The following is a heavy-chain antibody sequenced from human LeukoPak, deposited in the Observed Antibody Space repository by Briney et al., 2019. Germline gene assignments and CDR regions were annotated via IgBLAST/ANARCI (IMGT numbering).Heavy chain of an antibody. J-gene: IGHJ5*02. CDR2: IIGSGGST. CDR1: GFTFNNYA. D-gene: IGHD2-15*01. V-gene: IGHV3-23*01. Sequence: GSLRLSCAASGFTFNNYAMTWVRQAPGKGLEWVSTIIGSGGSTDYADSEKGRFTISRDNSKDTLFLQMDSLRVEDTAVYYCATFCSGGDCYSFAPWGQGTLVTVSS. CDR3: ATFCSGGDCYSFAP.